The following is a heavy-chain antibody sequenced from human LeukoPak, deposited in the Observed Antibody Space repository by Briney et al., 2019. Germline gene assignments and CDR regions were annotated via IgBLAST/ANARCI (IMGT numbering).Heavy chain of an antibody. D-gene: IGHD6-13*01. CDR3: ARDRISSWQHNWFDP. J-gene: IGHJ5*02. CDR2: IYSGFRA. Sequence: HPGGSLRLSCAASGFTVSSHYVTWVRQAPGKGLEWVSVIYSGFRADYADSVKGRFTISRDNAKNSLYLQMNSLRAEDTAVYYCARDRISSWQHNWFDPWGQGTLVTVSS. V-gene: IGHV3-53*01. CDR1: GFTVSSHY.